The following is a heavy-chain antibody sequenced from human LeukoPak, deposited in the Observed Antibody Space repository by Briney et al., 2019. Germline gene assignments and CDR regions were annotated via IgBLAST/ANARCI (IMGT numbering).Heavy chain of an antibody. D-gene: IGHD6-13*01. CDR3: ARRITIAAAGWGYGMDV. J-gene: IGHJ6*02. Sequence: GGSLRLSCAASGFTFNNHWMSWVRQAPGKGLEWVANIRHEGSDKKYVDSVKGRFTISRDNAENSLFLQMNSLRAEDTAVYYCARRITIAAAGWGYGMDVWGQGTTVTVSS. CDR1: GFTFNNHW. CDR2: IRHEGSDK. V-gene: IGHV3-7*03.